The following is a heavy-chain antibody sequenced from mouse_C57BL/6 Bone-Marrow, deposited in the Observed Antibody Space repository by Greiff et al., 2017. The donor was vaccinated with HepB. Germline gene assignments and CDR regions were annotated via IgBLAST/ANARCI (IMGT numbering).Heavy chain of an antibody. Sequence: DVKLQESGAELVKPGASVKLSCTASGFNIKDYYMHWVKQRTEQGLEWIGRIDPEDGETKYAPKFPGKATITADTSSNTAYLQLSSLTSEDTAVYYCATMVTTIDYWGQGTTLTVSS. D-gene: IGHD2-2*01. CDR1: GFNIKDYY. CDR3: ATMVTTIDY. CDR2: IDPEDGET. J-gene: IGHJ2*01. V-gene: IGHV14-2*01.